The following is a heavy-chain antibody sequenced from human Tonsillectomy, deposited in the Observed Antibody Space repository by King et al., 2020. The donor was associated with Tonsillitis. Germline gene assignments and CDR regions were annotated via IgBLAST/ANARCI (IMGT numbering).Heavy chain of an antibody. V-gene: IGHV4-61*02. CDR3: ARGNGIQGYCTSTACYGYFMDV. J-gene: IGHJ6*03. CDR1: GGSISSGNYY. Sequence: QLQESGPGLVKPSQTLSLTCTVSGGSISSGNYYWSWVRQPAGKGLEWIGRIYTSESTNYSPSLKSRVAMSVDTSKNQFSLKLSSVTASDTAVYYCARGNGIQGYCTSTACYGYFMDVWGRGTTVTVSS. D-gene: IGHD2-2*01. CDR2: IYTSEST.